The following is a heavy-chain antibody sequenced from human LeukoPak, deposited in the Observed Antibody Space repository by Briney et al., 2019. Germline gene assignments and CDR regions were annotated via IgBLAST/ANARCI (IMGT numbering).Heavy chain of an antibody. D-gene: IGHD4-23*01. J-gene: IGHJ4*02. Sequence: GRSLRLSCAASGFIFSSYGIHWVRQAPGKGLVWVAAISYDGSNKYYADSVKGRFSISRDNSKNTLYLQMNSLRAEDTAAYYCAKTGGNTPTDYYFDYRGQGTLVTVSS. V-gene: IGHV3-30*18. CDR3: AKTGGNTPTDYYFDY. CDR2: ISYDGSNK. CDR1: GFIFSSYG.